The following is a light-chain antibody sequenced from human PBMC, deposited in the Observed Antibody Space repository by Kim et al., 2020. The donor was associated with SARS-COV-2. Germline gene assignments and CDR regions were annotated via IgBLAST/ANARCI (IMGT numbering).Light chain of an antibody. CDR1: QSISTL. CDR3: QQYYNYAWT. CDR2: EAS. V-gene: IGKV1-5*03. J-gene: IGKJ1*01. Sequence: DIQMTQSPSTLSVSVGDRVTITCRASQSISTLLAWYQQKPGKAPNLLIYEASSLESGVPSRFSGIGSGTEFTLTISSLQPDDFATYYCQQYYNYAWTFGQGTKVDIK.